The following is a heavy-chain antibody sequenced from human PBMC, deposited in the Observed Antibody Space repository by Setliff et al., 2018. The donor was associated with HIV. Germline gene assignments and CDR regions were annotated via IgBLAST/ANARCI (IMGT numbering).Heavy chain of an antibody. V-gene: IGHV1-69*13. CDR2: IVALFGAA. D-gene: IGHD3-22*01. Sequence: SVKVSCKASGGTLSSYAISWVRQAPGQGLEWMGGIVALFGAANYAPQLQGRVTITADESTRTAYMELSSLRSEDTAVYYCARGPLVVPTHYYMDLWDKGTTVTVSS. CDR3: ARGPLVVPTHYYMDL. CDR1: GGTLSSYA. J-gene: IGHJ6*03.